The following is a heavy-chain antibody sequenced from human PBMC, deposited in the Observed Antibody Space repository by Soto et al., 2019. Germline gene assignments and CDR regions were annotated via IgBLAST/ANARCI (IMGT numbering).Heavy chain of an antibody. D-gene: IGHD5-18*01. CDR1: ASTFSNYG. Sequence: AALKVYCKTSASTFSNYGIICVRHSPGQGLEWMGWISAYNGNTNYTQKFQGRVTMTTDTPTSTAYMELRSLRSDDTAVYYCARDRWIKIWSGSRDSWFEPWGQGTLVTVSS. CDR2: ISAYNGNT. J-gene: IGHJ5*02. CDR3: ARDRWIKIWSGSRDSWFEP. V-gene: IGHV1-18*01.